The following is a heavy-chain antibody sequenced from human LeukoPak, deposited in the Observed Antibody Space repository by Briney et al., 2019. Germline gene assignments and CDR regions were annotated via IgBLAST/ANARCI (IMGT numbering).Heavy chain of an antibody. CDR1: GFTFSNYA. V-gene: IGHV3-23*01. D-gene: IGHD5-18*01. CDR2: ISGSAHKI. Sequence: GGSLRLSCVASGFTFSNYAMCWVRKAPEKGLDWVSVISGSAHKIRYADSVKGRFTISRDNSENTVYLQMNNLRAEDTALYYCAGRVTGYSSGYVYWGQGTLVTVSS. J-gene: IGHJ4*02. CDR3: AGRVTGYSSGYVY.